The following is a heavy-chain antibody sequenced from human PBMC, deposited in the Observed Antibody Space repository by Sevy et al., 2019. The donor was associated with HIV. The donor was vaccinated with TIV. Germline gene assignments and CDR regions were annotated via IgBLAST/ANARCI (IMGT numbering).Heavy chain of an antibody. J-gene: IGHJ6*03. V-gene: IGHV3-30*18. CDR1: GFTFSSYG. CDR2: ISYDGSNK. Sequence: GGSLRLSCAASGFTFSSYGMHWVRQAPGKGLEWVAVISYDGSNKYYADSVKGRFTISRDNSKNTLYLQMNSLRAEDTTVYYCAKEKKEGYYMDVWGKGTTVTVSS. CDR3: AKEKKEGYYMDV.